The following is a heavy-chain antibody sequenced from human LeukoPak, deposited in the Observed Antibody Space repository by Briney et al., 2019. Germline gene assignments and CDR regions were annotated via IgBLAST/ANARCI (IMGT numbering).Heavy chain of an antibody. Sequence: GESLRLSCAASGFTFRSYAMHWVRQAPGKGLEWVACIWSDGSNKYYAGSVKGRFTISRDNSKNTLYLQMNSLRPEDTAVYYCANRGLPIAIPPYFDYWGQGTLVTVSS. CDR1: GFTFRSYA. J-gene: IGHJ4*02. V-gene: IGHV3-30*02. CDR3: ANRGLPIAIPPYFDY. CDR2: IWSDGSNK. D-gene: IGHD2-21*01.